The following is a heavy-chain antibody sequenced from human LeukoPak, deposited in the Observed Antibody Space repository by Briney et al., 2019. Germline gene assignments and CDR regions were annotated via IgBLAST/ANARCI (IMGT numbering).Heavy chain of an antibody. CDR2: IIPIFGTA. Sequence: SVKVSCKASGGTFSSYAISWVRQAPGQGLEGMGGIIPIFGTANYAQKFQGRVTITTDESTSTAYMELSSLRSEDTAVYYCATVSGSTKYYYYYMDVWGKGTTVTVSS. V-gene: IGHV1-69*05. CDR1: GGTFSSYA. J-gene: IGHJ6*03. CDR3: ATVSGSTKYYYYYMDV. D-gene: IGHD1-26*01.